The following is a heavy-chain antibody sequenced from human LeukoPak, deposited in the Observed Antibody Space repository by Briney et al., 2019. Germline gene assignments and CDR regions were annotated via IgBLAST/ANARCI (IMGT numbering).Heavy chain of an antibody. CDR3: AREPYYDFWSGYYTGILYFDY. D-gene: IGHD3-3*01. V-gene: IGHV3-30*03. J-gene: IGHJ4*02. CDR1: GFTFSNYG. Sequence: GGSLRLSCEASGFTFSNYGMHWVRQAPGKGLEWVAVISYDGSDKYYADSVKGRFTISRDNAKNSLYLQMNSLRAEDTAVYYCAREPYYDFWSGYYTGILYFDYWGQGTLVTVSS. CDR2: ISYDGSDK.